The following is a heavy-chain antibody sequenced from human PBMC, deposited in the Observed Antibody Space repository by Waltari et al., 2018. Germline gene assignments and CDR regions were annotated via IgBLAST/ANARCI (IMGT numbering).Heavy chain of an antibody. CDR2: IYSGGKR. J-gene: IGHJ4*02. V-gene: IGHV3-53*01. D-gene: IGHD6-25*01. CDR3: TRGSADDS. Sequence: EALLVESGGGVVKLGGTLRLCCAASGLNVNGNCMNWVRQAPGKGLQCVSTIYSGGKRFYADSVKGRFTLSRDDFTNILYLQMNSLRAEDTATYYCTRGSADDSWGQGTLVTVSS. CDR1: GLNVNGNC.